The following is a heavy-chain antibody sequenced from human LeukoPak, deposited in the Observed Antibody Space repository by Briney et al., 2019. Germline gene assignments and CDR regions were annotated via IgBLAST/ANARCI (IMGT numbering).Heavy chain of an antibody. V-gene: IGHV1-2*02. J-gene: IGHJ4*02. Sequence: ASVKVSCKASGYTFTSYGISWVRQAPGQGLEWMGWINPNSGGTNYAQKFQGRVTMTRDTSISTAYMELSRLRSDDTAVYYCARAMVRGVIITALGGYWGQGTLVTVSS. CDR3: ARAMVRGVIITALGGY. CDR2: INPNSGGT. CDR1: GYTFTSYG. D-gene: IGHD3-10*01.